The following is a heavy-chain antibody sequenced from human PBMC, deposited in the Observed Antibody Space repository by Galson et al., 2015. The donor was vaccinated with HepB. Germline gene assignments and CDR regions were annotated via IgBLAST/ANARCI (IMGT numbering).Heavy chain of an antibody. D-gene: IGHD3-3*01. J-gene: IGHJ4*02. CDR2: ISGSGGST. CDR3: AKDSSYDFWSGSYLDY. CDR1: GFTFSSYA. Sequence: SLRLSCAASGFTFSSYAMSWVRQAPGKGLEWVPAISGSGGSTYYADSVKGRFTISRDNSKNTLYLQMNSLRAEDTAVYYCAKDSSYDFWSGSYLDYWGQGTLVTVSS. V-gene: IGHV3-23*01.